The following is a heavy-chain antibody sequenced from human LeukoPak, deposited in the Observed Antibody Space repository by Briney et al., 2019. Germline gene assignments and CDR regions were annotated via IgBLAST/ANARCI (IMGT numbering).Heavy chain of an antibody. CDR1: AGSISNDY. CDR2: IYYSGST. Sequence: PSETLSLTCTVSAGSISNDYWSWIRQPPGKGLEWIGYIYYSGSTNYNPSLKSRVTISVDTSKNQFSLKLSSVSAADTAVYYCARLRHTCGYRIDFWGQGTLVTVS. V-gene: IGHV4-59*01. CDR3: ARLRHTCGYRIDF. D-gene: IGHD2-8*02. J-gene: IGHJ4*02.